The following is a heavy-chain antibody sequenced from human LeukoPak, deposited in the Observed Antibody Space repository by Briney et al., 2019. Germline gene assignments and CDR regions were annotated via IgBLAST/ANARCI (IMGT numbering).Heavy chain of an antibody. D-gene: IGHD2-8*01. J-gene: IGHJ3*01. V-gene: IGHV3-49*04. CDR2: IRSKAYGGTT. Sequence: GGSLRLSCTVSGFSFGDYGMTWVRQAPGKGLEWVGFIRSKAYGGTTQYAASVNGRFTISRDDSNSTAYLQINSLKSEDTAVYYCARAPQITVLLMVIADAFDFWGQGTMVTVSP. CDR3: ARAPQITVLLMVIADAFDF. CDR1: GFSFGDYG.